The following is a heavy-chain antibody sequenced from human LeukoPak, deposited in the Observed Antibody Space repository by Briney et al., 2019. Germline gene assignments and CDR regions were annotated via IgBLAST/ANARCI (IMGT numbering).Heavy chain of an antibody. V-gene: IGHV4-39*01. D-gene: IGHD6-19*01. J-gene: IGHJ4*02. CDR1: GGSISSSSYY. Sequence: PSETLSLTCTVSGGSISSSSYYWGWIRQPPGKGLEWIGSIYYSGNTYYNPFLKSRVTISVDTSKNQFSLKLSSVTAADTAVYYCARLAHSSGWYFDYWGQGILVTVSS. CDR2: IYYSGNT. CDR3: ARLAHSSGWYFDY.